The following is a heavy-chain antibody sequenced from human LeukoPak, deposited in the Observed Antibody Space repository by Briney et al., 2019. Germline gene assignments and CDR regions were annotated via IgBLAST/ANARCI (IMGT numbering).Heavy chain of an antibody. CDR2: IYYSGSA. J-gene: IGHJ4*02. CDR3: ARGVIAAGGNDFDY. Sequence: SETLSLTCTVSGGSINSSHYYWGWVRQPPGKGLQWIGSIYYSGSAYYKPSLKSRVTVSVDTSKNQFSLTMNSVTAADTAVYYCARGVIAAGGNDFDYWGQGTLVTVSS. CDR1: GGSINSSHYY. D-gene: IGHD6-13*01. V-gene: IGHV4-39*07.